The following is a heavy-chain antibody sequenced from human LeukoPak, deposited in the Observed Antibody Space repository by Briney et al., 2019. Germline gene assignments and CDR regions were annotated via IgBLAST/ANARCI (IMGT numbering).Heavy chain of an antibody. Sequence: ASVKVSCKASGYTFISYFVHWVRQAPGQGLEWMGIVDPSGRRTTYAQKFQGRVTMTSDTSTTTVYMELRSLRSEDTALYYCARVAENSRSFYYYAMDAWGRGTTVTVSS. J-gene: IGHJ6*02. D-gene: IGHD2/OR15-2a*01. CDR1: GYTFISYF. V-gene: IGHV1-46*01. CDR2: VDPSGRRT. CDR3: ARVAENSRSFYYYAMDA.